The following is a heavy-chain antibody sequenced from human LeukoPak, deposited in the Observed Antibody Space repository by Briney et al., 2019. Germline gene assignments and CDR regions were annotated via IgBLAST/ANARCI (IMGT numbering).Heavy chain of an antibody. V-gene: IGHV3-48*04. J-gene: IGHJ4*02. Sequence: PGGSLRLSCAASGFTFSSYSMNWVRQAPGKGLEWVSYISSSSSTIYYADSVKGRFTISRDNAKNSLYLQTNSLRAEDTAVYYCARENDFWNGYYYFDYWGQGTLVTVSS. CDR2: ISSSSSTI. CDR1: GFTFSSYS. CDR3: ARENDFWNGYYYFDY. D-gene: IGHD3-3*01.